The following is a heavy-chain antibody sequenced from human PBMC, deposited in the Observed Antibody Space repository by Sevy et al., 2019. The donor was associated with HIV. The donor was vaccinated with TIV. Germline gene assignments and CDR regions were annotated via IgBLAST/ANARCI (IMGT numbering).Heavy chain of an antibody. CDR1: GYILTELS. Sequence: ASVKVSCKVSGYILTELSMHWVRQAPGKGLEWMGGFDPEEGETIYAQKFQGRVTMTEETSTDTAYMDLNSLRSEDTAVYYCATDSVLLKGRYYDSSGYYLYYWGEGTLVTVSA. CDR3: ATDSVLLKGRYYDSSGYYLYY. J-gene: IGHJ4*02. D-gene: IGHD3-22*01. CDR2: FDPEEGET. V-gene: IGHV1-24*01.